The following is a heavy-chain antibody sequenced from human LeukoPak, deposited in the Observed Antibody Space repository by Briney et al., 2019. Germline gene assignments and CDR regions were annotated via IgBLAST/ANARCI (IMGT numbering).Heavy chain of an antibody. V-gene: IGHV1-8*03. CDR2: MNPKSGDT. J-gene: IGHJ6*04. CDR1: GYMFIDYE. CDR3: ARGRYMDV. Sequence: ASVKVSCKASGYMFIDYEINWVRQASGQGFEWMGWMNPKSGDTGYEQKLQGRVTITRDSSLSTVYMELSRLGSEDTALYYCARGRYMDVLGKGTPVTVSS.